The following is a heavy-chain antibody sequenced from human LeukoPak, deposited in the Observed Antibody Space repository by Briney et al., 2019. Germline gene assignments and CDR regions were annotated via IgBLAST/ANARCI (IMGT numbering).Heavy chain of an antibody. CDR2: ISGSGGST. D-gene: IGHD3-10*01. V-gene: IGHV3-23*01. Sequence: GGSLRLSCAASGFTVSSNYMSWVRQAPGKGLEWVSVISGSGGSTYYADSVKGRFTISRDNSKNTLYLQMNSLRAEDTAVYYCATDRGGYGSGSYDYWGQGTLVTVSS. J-gene: IGHJ4*02. CDR3: ATDRGGYGSGSYDY. CDR1: GFTVSSNY.